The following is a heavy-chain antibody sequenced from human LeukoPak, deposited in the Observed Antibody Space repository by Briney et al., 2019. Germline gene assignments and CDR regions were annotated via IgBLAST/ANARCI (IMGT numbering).Heavy chain of an antibody. Sequence: SVKVSCKASGFTFTRSAVQWVRQARGQRLEWIGWIVVGSGNTNYAEKFQERVTITRDTSTSTVYMELSSLRSEDTAVYYCARGARSWFRTLYYFDYWGQGTLVTVSS. J-gene: IGHJ4*02. CDR1: GFTFTRSA. CDR3: ARGARSWFRTLYYFDY. CDR2: IVVGSGNT. D-gene: IGHD6-13*01. V-gene: IGHV1-58*01.